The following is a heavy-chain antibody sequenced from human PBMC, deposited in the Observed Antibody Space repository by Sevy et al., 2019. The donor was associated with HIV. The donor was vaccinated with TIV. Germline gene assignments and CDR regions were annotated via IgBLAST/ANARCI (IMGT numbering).Heavy chain of an antibody. Sequence: ASVKVSCKASGYTFTSYGISWVRQAPGQGLEWMGWISAYNGNTNHAQKLQGRVTMTTDTSTSTAYMELRSLRSDDTAVYYCARERLVLRTYGMDVWGQGTTVTVSS. CDR3: ARERLVLRTYGMDV. CDR1: GYTFTSYG. CDR2: ISAYNGNT. V-gene: IGHV1-18*01. D-gene: IGHD3-3*01. J-gene: IGHJ6*02.